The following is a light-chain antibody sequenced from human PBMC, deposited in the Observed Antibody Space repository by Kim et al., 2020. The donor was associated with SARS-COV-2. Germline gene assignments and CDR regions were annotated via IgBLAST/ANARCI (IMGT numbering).Light chain of an antibody. CDR3: QVWDSSSDHLRV. Sequence: PGKTARITCGGNNIGSKSVHWYQQKPGQAPVLVIYYDSDRPSGIPERISGSNSGNTATLTISRVEAGDEADYYCQVWDSSSDHLRVFGGGTQLTV. CDR1: NIGSKS. J-gene: IGLJ3*02. V-gene: IGLV3-21*04. CDR2: YDS.